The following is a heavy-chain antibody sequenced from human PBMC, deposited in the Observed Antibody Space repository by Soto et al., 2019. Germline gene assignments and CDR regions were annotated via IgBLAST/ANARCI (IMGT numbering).Heavy chain of an antibody. D-gene: IGHD6-19*01. CDR2: ISGSGGST. V-gene: IGHV3-23*01. Sequence: PGGSLRLSCAASGFTFSSYAMGWVRQAPGKGLEWVSAISGSGGSTYYADSVKGRFTISRDNSKNTLYLQMNSLRAEDTAVYYCAKVGSIAVAGTYYFDYWGQGTLVTVSS. J-gene: IGHJ4*02. CDR1: GFTFSSYA. CDR3: AKVGSIAVAGTYYFDY.